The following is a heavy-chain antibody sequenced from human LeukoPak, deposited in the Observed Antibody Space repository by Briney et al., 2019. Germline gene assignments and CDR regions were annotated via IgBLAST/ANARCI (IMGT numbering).Heavy chain of an antibody. CDR3: ARARGWDRTYFDY. D-gene: IGHD6-19*01. CDR2: INHSGST. Sequence: PSETLSLTCAVYGGSFSGYYWSWIRQPPGKGLEWIGEINHSGSTNYNPSLKSRVTISVDTSKNQFSLKLSSVTAADTAVYYCARARGWDRTYFDYWGQGTLVTVSS. J-gene: IGHJ4*02. CDR1: GGSFSGYY. V-gene: IGHV4-34*01.